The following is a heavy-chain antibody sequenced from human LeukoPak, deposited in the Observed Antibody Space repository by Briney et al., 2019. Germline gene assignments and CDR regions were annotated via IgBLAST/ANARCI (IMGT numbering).Heavy chain of an antibody. Sequence: ASVKVSCKASGYTFTSYGISWVRQAPGQGLEWMGWISAYNGNTNYAQKLQGRVTMTTDTSTSTAYMELRSLRSDDTAVYYCARDSMVRGVSHFDYWGQGTLVTVSS. D-gene: IGHD3-10*01. CDR2: ISAYNGNT. CDR3: ARDSMVRGVSHFDY. J-gene: IGHJ4*02. CDR1: GYTFTSYG. V-gene: IGHV1-18*01.